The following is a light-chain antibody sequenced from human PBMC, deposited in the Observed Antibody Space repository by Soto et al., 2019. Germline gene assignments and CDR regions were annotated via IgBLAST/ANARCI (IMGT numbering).Light chain of an antibody. J-gene: IGKJ1*01. Sequence: IQMTQSPSTLSASVGDRVTITCRASQSIGNWLAWYQQRPGKAPKLLIYDASSLQSGVPSRFSGSESGTEFTLTISNLQPDDFATYYCQQHNSSPWTFGQGTKVDIK. CDR2: DAS. V-gene: IGKV1-5*01. CDR3: QQHNSSPWT. CDR1: QSIGNW.